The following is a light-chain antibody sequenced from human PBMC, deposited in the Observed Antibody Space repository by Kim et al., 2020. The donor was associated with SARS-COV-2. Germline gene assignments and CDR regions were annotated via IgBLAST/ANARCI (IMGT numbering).Light chain of an antibody. CDR3: QQYYSYPVT. CDR1: QDISRW. V-gene: IGKV1D-16*01. J-gene: IGKJ4*01. CDR2: ATS. Sequence: DVQMTQSPSSLSASVGDRVTITCRASQDISRWLAWFQQKPGKAPKSLIYATSSLHSGVPSRFSGSGSGTTFILTISSLQPEDFATYYCQQYYSYPVTFGGGTKVDIK.